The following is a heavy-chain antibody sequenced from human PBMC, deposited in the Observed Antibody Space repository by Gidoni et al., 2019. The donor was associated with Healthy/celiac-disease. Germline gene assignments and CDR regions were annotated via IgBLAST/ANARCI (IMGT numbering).Heavy chain of an antibody. Sequence: EVQLVESGGGLVQPGGSLRLSCAASGFHFLSYWMHWVRQAPGKGLVWVSRINSDGSSTSYADSVKGRFTISRDNAKNTLYLKMNSLRAEDTAVYYCARDPLEGQLWLMVGWYFDLWGRGTLVTVSS. V-gene: IGHV3-74*01. CDR1: GFHFLSYW. J-gene: IGHJ2*01. CDR3: ARDPLEGQLWLMVGWYFDL. CDR2: INSDGSST. D-gene: IGHD5-18*01.